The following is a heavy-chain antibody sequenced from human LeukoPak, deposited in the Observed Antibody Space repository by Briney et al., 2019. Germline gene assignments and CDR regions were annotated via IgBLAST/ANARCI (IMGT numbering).Heavy chain of an antibody. V-gene: IGHV4-34*01. J-gene: IGHJ4*02. CDR1: GGSFSGYY. Sequence: SETLSLTCAVYGGSFSGYYWSWIRQPPGKGLEWIGEINHSGSTNYNPSLKSRVTTSVDTSKNQFSLKLSSVTAADTAVYYCARRQLVRVFNYWGQGTLVTVSS. D-gene: IGHD6-6*01. CDR3: ARRQLVRVFNY. CDR2: INHSGST.